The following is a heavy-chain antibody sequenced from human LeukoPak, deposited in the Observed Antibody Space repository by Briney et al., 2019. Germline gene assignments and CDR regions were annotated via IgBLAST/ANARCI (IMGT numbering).Heavy chain of an antibody. J-gene: IGHJ4*02. CDR3: ARDAPSVLRYFDWLSENVYFDY. CDR2: IKQDGSEK. D-gene: IGHD3-9*01. Sequence: GGSLRLSCAASGFTFSSYWMSWVRQAPGKGLEWVANIKQDGSEKYYVDSVKGRFTISRDNAKNSLYLQMNSLRAEDTAVYYCARDAPSVLRYFDWLSENVYFDYWGQGTLVTVSS. V-gene: IGHV3-7*03. CDR1: GFTFSSYW.